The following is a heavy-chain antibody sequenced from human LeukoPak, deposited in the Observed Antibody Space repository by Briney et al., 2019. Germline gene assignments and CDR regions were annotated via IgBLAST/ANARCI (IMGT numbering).Heavy chain of an antibody. J-gene: IGHJ4*02. CDR2: IRYDGSNK. D-gene: IGHD2-15*01. CDR1: GFTFSSYG. V-gene: IGHV3-30*02. CDR3: AKAIAASGDYFDY. Sequence: GGSLRLSCAASGFTFSSYGMHWVRQAPGKGLEWVAFIRYDGSNKYYADSVKGRFTISRDNSKNTLYLQMNSLRAEDTAVYYCAKAIAASGDYFDYWGRGTLVTVSS.